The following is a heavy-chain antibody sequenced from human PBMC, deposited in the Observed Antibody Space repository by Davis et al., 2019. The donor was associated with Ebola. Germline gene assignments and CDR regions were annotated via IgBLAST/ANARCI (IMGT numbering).Heavy chain of an antibody. D-gene: IGHD1-1*01. Sequence: SETLSLTCAVHGGSFSGYYWSWIRQPPGKGLEWIGEMDHSGNTNYNPSLKSRVTISIDTSKKQISLNLTSVTAADTAVYYCARTAKTSVSDSGLGYTYFDPWSQGTLVTVSS. CDR3: ARTAKTSVSDSGLGYTYFDP. J-gene: IGHJ5*02. CDR2: MDHSGNT. V-gene: IGHV4-34*01. CDR1: GGSFSGYY.